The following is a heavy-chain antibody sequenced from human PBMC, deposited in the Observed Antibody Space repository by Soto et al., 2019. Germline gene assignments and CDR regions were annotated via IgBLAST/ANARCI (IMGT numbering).Heavy chain of an antibody. CDR3: ARAPYCSGGSCSTYNWFDP. J-gene: IGHJ5*02. CDR1: GGSFSGYY. CDR2: INHSGST. D-gene: IGHD2-15*01. Sequence: SETLSLTCAVYGGSFSGYYWSWIRQPPGKWLEWIGEINHSGSTNYNPSLKSRVTISVDTSKNQFSLKLSSVTAADTAVYYCARAPYCSGGSCSTYNWFDPWGQGTLVTVSS. V-gene: IGHV4-34*01.